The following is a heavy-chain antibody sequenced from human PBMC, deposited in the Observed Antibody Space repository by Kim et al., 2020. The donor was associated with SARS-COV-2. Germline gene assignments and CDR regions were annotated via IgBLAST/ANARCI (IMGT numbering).Heavy chain of an antibody. CDR2: ISYDGSNK. Sequence: GGSLRLSCAASGFTFSTYGMRWVRQAPGKGLEWVALISYDGSNKYYADSVKGRFTFSRDNSKNTLSLQMDSLRAEETAVYYCATAVLRGVNFDYYCMDVWGQGTSVTVSS. V-gene: IGHV3-30*03. J-gene: IGHJ6*02. CDR3: ATAVLRGVNFDYYCMDV. CDR1: GFTFSTYG. D-gene: IGHD3-10*01.